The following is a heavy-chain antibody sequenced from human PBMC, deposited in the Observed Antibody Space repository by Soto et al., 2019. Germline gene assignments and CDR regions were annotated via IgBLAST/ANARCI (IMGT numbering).Heavy chain of an antibody. CDR2: IIPIPGTA. CDR1: GGTFGSYA. J-gene: IGHJ6*02. V-gene: IGHV1-69*01. D-gene: IGHD2-2*01. CDR3: ARSQGSSTSLEIYYYYYYGMDV. Sequence: QVQLVQSGAEVKKPGSSVKVSCKASGGTFGSYAISWVRQAPGQGLEWMGGIIPIPGTANYAQKFQGRVTIAADDSTSTAYMEPSSLRSEDTAVYYCARSQGSSTSLEIYYYYYYGMDVWGQGTTVTVSS.